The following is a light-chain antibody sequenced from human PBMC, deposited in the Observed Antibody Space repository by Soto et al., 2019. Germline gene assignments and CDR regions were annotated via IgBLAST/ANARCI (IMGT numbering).Light chain of an antibody. V-gene: IGKV3-20*01. Sequence: EVVLTQSPGTLSLSPGERATLSCRASQRINTSYLAWYQQKPGQAPRLIVSGASIRATGIPDRFSGSGSGTDFTLTISRLEPEDFAVYFCQVYGSSSKTFGQGTKVDIK. CDR2: GAS. CDR3: QVYGSSSKT. J-gene: IGKJ1*01. CDR1: QRINTSY.